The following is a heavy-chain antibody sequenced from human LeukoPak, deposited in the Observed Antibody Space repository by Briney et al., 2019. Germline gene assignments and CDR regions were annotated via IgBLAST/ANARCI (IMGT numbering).Heavy chain of an antibody. CDR1: GFTFSSYS. Sequence: GGSLRLSCAASGFTFSSYSMNWVRQAPGKGLEWVSYISSSSSTIYYADSVKGRFTISRDNAKNSLYLQMNSLRAEDTAEYYCARDSIIVVVPAAMTDWGQGTLVTVSS. CDR2: ISSSSSTI. D-gene: IGHD2-2*01. J-gene: IGHJ4*02. CDR3: ARDSIIVVVPAAMTD. V-gene: IGHV3-48*01.